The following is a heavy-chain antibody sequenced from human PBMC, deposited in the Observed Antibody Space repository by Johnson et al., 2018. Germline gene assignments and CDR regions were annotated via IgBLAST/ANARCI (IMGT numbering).Heavy chain of an antibody. CDR2: IRSKAYGGTT. D-gene: IGHD3-3*01. J-gene: IGHJ6*02. V-gene: IGHV3-49*05. Sequence: EVQLVESGGGLVKPGRSLRLSCTASGFTFGDYAMSWFRQAPGKGLEWVGFIRSKAYGGTTEYAASVKGRFTISRDDSKSIAYLQMNSLKTEDTAVYYCTRDPQITMFGLVYGMDVWGQGTTVTVSS. CDR3: TRDPQITMFGLVYGMDV. CDR1: GFTFGDYA.